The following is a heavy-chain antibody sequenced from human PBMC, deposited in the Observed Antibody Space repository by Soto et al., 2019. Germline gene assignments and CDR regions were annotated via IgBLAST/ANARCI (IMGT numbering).Heavy chain of an antibody. J-gene: IGHJ4*02. CDR2: ISGSGGST. CDR3: AKPWWYYDSSVSTPGRRFDY. Sequence: PGGSLRLSCAASGFTFSSYAMSWVRQAPGKGLEWVSAISGSGGSTYYADSVKGRFTISRDNSKNTLYLQMNSLRAEDTAVYYCAKPWWYYDSSVSTPGRRFDYWGQGTLVTVSS. V-gene: IGHV3-23*01. CDR1: GFTFSSYA. D-gene: IGHD3-22*01.